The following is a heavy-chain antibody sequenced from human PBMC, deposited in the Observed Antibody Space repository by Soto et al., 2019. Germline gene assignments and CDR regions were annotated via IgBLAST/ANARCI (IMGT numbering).Heavy chain of an antibody. CDR2: ISAYNGNT. D-gene: IGHD4-17*01. CDR3: GRGTHDYGDPDYYDDCSMDV. Sequence: QVQLVQSGAEVKKPGASVKVSCKASGYTFTSYGISWVRQAPGQGLEWMGWISAYNGNTNYAQKLEGRGTLTTDTSTSTAYMELRSLRSDATAVYYCGRGTHDYGDPDYYDDCSMDVWGKGTTVTVSS. V-gene: IGHV1-18*01. CDR1: GYTFTSYG. J-gene: IGHJ6*03.